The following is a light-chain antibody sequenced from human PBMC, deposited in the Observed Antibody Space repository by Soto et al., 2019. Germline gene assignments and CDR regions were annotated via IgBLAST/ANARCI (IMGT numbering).Light chain of an antibody. J-gene: IGKJ2*01. CDR3: QQTYSTPYT. CDR1: QRITTY. Sequence: IQMTQSPSSLSASVGDRVTITCRASQRITTYLNWYQQKPGEAPKLLISTPGTLQRGVPSRFSGSGSGTDFTLTITALRPEDVATYFCQQTYSTPYTFGQGTKLEIK. CDR2: TPG. V-gene: IGKV1-39*01.